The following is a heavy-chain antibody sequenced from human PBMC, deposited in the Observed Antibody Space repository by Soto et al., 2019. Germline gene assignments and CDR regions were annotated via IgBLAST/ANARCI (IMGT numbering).Heavy chain of an antibody. CDR1: GRTFIINADFYY. J-gene: IGHJ4*02. CDR3: VTRSLLVAPT. CDR2: IDNGGNT. V-gene: IGHV4-39*01. D-gene: IGHD2-21*01. Sequence: SETLSLTCTVSGRTFIINADFYYFGWIRQPPGKGLEWIGSIDNGGNTYYNPPLKSRVIISADTSKNQFSLSLNSVTAADTAVYYCVTRSLLVAPTWGQGILVTVSS.